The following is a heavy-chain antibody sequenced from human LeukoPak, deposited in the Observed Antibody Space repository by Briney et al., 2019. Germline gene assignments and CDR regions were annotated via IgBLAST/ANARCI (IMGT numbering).Heavy chain of an antibody. V-gene: IGHV3-21*01. Sequence: GGSLRLSCAASGIAFTAYSMNWVRQAPGKGLEWLSYIGPGPSRTYYADSVRGRFVISRDDAKNSLYLQMSSLRAEDTAVYYCARDYVTMAPDYGGAGTLVTVSS. J-gene: IGHJ4*02. CDR2: IGPGPSRT. CDR3: ARDYVTMAPDY. CDR1: GIAFTAYS. D-gene: IGHD3-10*02.